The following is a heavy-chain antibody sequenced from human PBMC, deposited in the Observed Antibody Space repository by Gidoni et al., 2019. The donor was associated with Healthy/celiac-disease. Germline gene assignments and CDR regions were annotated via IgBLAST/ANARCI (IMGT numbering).Heavy chain of an antibody. J-gene: IGHJ4*02. CDR3: AKDQVAGTYPAFDY. CDR2: ISGSGGST. D-gene: IGHD6-19*01. V-gene: IGHV3-23*01. CDR1: GFTFSSYA. Sequence: EVQLLEPGGGLVQPWGSLQLSCAASGFTFSSYAMSWVRQAPGKGLEWVSAISGSGGSTYYADSVKGRFTISRDNSKNTLYLQMNSLRAEDTAVYYCAKDQVAGTYPAFDYWGQGTLVTVSS.